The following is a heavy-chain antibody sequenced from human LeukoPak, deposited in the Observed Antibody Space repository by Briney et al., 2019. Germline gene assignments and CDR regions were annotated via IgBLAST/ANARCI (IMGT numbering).Heavy chain of an antibody. CDR2: IDADNGDT. D-gene: IGHD6-19*01. CDR1: GYTFIGYA. CDR3: ARGSTSDWPLDH. Sequence: GASVKVPCKASGYTFIGYAIHWVRQAPGQRFEWMGWIDADNGDTGYSQKFQGRVTITRDTSASTVYMELSSLRSEDTAVYYCARGSTSDWPLDHWGQETLVTISS. V-gene: IGHV1-3*01. J-gene: IGHJ4*02.